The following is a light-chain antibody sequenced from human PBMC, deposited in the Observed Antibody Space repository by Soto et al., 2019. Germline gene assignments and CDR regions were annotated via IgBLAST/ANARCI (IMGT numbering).Light chain of an antibody. CDR1: QDIRNH. CDR2: DAS. Sequence: DIQMTQSPSSLSASVGDRITITCQASQDIRNHLNWYQQKPGKAPKILIYDASNLEAGVPSRFGGSGSGTDFTFTISSLHPEDFATYYCQQYLNVLTFGGGTKVEIK. CDR3: QQYLNVLT. J-gene: IGKJ4*01. V-gene: IGKV1-33*01.